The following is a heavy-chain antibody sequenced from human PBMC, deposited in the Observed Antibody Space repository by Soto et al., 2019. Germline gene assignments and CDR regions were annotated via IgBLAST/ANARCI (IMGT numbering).Heavy chain of an antibody. D-gene: IGHD6-6*01. V-gene: IGHV5-10-1*01. Sequence: SLKISCKGSGYSFTSYWISWVRQMPGKGLEWMGRIDPSDSYTNYSPSFQGHVTISADKSISTAYLQWSSLKASDTAMYYCARHWGSSSSDYYYYGMDVWGQGTTVTVSS. J-gene: IGHJ6*02. CDR3: ARHWGSSSSDYYYYGMDV. CDR1: GYSFTSYW. CDR2: IDPSDSYT.